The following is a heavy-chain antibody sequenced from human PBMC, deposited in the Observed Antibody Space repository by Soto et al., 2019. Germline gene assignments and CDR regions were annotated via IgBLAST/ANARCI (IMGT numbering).Heavy chain of an antibody. V-gene: IGHV1-69*06. Sequence: ASVKVSCKASGDTFSSYAISWVRQAPGQGLEWMGGIIPIFGTANYAQKFQGRVTITADKSTSTAYMELSSLRSEDTAVYYCARDRRGRHCSSTSCYDLYFYYGMDVWGQGTTVTVSS. CDR1: GDTFSSYA. J-gene: IGHJ6*02. CDR2: IIPIFGTA. D-gene: IGHD2-2*01. CDR3: ARDRRGRHCSSTSCYDLYFYYGMDV.